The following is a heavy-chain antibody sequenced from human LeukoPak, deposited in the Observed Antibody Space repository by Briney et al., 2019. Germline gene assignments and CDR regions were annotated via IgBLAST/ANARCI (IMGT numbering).Heavy chain of an antibody. D-gene: IGHD4-11*01. Sequence: GSLRLSCAASGFTFSSYSMNWVRQAPGKGLEWVSSISSSSSYIYYADSLEGRFIIFSDNAKNSLYLQMNSLRAEDTAVYYCARDTIYSNYFFAFDIWGQGTMVTVSS. CDR1: GFTFSSYS. CDR3: ARDTIYSNYFFAFDI. CDR2: ISSSSSYI. V-gene: IGHV3-21*01. J-gene: IGHJ3*02.